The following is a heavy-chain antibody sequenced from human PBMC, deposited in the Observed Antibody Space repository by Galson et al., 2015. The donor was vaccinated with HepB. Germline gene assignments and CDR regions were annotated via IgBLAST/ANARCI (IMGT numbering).Heavy chain of an antibody. D-gene: IGHD6-13*01. V-gene: IGHV3-21*01. J-gene: IGHJ5*02. CDR1: GLTLSSYS. CDR3: ASRSGQQLGNGNWFDP. CDR2: ISSSTYI. Sequence: SLRLSCAASGLTLSSYSMNWVRQAPGKGLEWVSSISSSTYIYYADSVKGRFTIPSDNAKNSLYLQMNSLRVEDTAVYYCASRSGQQLGNGNWFDPWGQGTLVTVSS.